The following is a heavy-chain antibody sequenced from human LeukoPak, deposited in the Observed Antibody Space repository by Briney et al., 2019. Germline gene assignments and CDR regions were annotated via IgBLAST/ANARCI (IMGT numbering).Heavy chain of an antibody. V-gene: IGHV1-18*01. D-gene: IGHD5-12*01. Sequence: ASVKVSCKASGYTFTSYGISWVRQAPGQGLEWMGWISAYNGNTNYAQKLQGRVTMTTDTSTSTAYMELRSLRSDDTAVYYCARASSYSGYDSFLDWYFDLWGRGTLVTVSS. CDR1: GYTFTSYG. J-gene: IGHJ2*01. CDR3: ARASSYSGYDSFLDWYFDL. CDR2: ISAYNGNT.